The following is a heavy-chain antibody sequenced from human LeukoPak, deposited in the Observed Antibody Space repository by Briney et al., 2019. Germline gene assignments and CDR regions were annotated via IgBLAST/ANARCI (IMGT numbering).Heavy chain of an antibody. D-gene: IGHD5-24*01. Sequence: GGSLRLSCAASGFTFSNYWMHWVRQAPGKGLVWVSRVNDGGSSSNYADFVKGRFTVSRDNAKNTLYLQMNSLRAEDTAVYYCARGAGYNYPYYFDYWGQGTLVTVSS. CDR3: ARGAGYNYPYYFDY. CDR1: GFTFSNYW. V-gene: IGHV3-74*01. J-gene: IGHJ4*02. CDR2: VNDGGSSS.